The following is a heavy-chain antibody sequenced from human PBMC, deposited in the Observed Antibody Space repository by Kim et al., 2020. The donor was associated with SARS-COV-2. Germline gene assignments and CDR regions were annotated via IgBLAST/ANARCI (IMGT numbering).Heavy chain of an antibody. J-gene: IGHJ6*02. CDR3: ASGILKYYYYGMDV. V-gene: IGHV1-3*01. CDR2: INAGNGNT. D-gene: IGHD2-15*01. CDR1: GYTLTSYA. Sequence: ASVKVSCKASGYTLTSYAMHWVRQAPGQRLEWMGWINAGNGNTKYSQKFQGRVTITRDTSASTAYMELSSLRSEDTAVYYCASGILKYYYYGMDVWGQGTTVTVSS.